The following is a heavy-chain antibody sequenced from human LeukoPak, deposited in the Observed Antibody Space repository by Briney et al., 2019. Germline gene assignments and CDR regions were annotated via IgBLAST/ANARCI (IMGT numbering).Heavy chain of an antibody. CDR1: GFTVSSNY. J-gene: IGHJ4*02. V-gene: IGHV3-11*04. CDR3: ARGYSYGQLYHFDY. Sequence: GGSLRLSCAPSGFTVSSNYMSWVRQAPGKGLEWVSYISSSGSTTYYADSVKGRFTISRDSATNSLYLQMNSLRAEDTAVYYCARGYSYGQLYHFDYWGQGTLVTVSS. D-gene: IGHD5-18*01. CDR2: ISSSGSTT.